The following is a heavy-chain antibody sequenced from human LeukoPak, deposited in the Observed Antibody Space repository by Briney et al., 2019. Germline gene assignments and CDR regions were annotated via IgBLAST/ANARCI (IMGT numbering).Heavy chain of an antibody. CDR3: ARVVCSSTSCHDYFDY. D-gene: IGHD2-2*01. V-gene: IGHV3-21*01. Sequence: GGSLRLSCAASGFTFSSYSMNWVRQAPGKGLEWVSSISSSSSYIYYADSVKGRFTISRDNAKNSLYLQMNSLRAEDTAVYYCARVVCSSTSCHDYFDYWGQGTLVTVSS. CDR2: ISSSSSYI. CDR1: GFTFSSYS. J-gene: IGHJ4*02.